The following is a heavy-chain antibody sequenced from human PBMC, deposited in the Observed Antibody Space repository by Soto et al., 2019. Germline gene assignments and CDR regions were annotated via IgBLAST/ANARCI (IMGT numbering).Heavy chain of an antibody. Sequence: AAVKVSCKASGYTFTGYYMHWVRQAPGQGLEWMGWINPNSGGTNYAQKFQGRVTMTRDTSISTAYMELSRLRSDDTAVYYCARVVDTAMVINYWGQGTLVTVSS. J-gene: IGHJ4*02. D-gene: IGHD5-18*01. CDR1: GYTFTGYY. CDR2: INPNSGGT. V-gene: IGHV1-2*02. CDR3: ARVVDTAMVINY.